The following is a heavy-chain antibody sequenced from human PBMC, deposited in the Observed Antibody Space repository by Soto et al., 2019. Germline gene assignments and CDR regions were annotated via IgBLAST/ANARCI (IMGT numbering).Heavy chain of an antibody. CDR1: GFTFSSYA. CDR3: ARLEGLATISYYFDF. J-gene: IGHJ4*02. V-gene: IGHV3-30-3*01. CDR2: ISYDGSNK. Sequence: SLRLSCAASGFTFSSYAMHWVRQAPGKGLEWVAVISYDGSNKYYADSVKGRFTISRDNSKNTLYLQMNSLRAEDTAVYFCARLEGLATISYYFDFWGQGALVTAPQ. D-gene: IGHD3-9*01.